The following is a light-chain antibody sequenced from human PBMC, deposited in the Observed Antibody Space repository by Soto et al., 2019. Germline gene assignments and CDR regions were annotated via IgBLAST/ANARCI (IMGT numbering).Light chain of an antibody. Sequence: DIQMTQSPSTLSASLGDRVTITCRASQSISGWLAWYQQEPGKAPKLLIYAAPTLQSGVPSRFSVSGSGTEFTLTISRLKTDDFATYYCQHYNSYPEAFGQGTKVDIK. V-gene: IGKV1-5*01. J-gene: IGKJ1*01. CDR2: AAP. CDR3: QHYNSYPEA. CDR1: QSISGW.